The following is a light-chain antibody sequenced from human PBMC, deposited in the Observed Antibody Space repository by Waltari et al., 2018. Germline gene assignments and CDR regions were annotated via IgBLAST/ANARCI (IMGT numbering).Light chain of an antibody. CDR2: EAS. J-gene: IGKJ1*01. CDR3: QQYNNGPPET. Sequence: ILMTQSPATPSVFPGEGATLSCRASQSINSNVAWFQQKPGQSPRLLIYEASTRATGGPARFSGIGSWTDFTLTISSLQSDDSATYYCQQYNNGPPETFGQGTKVEIK. V-gene: IGKV3-15*01. CDR1: QSINSN.